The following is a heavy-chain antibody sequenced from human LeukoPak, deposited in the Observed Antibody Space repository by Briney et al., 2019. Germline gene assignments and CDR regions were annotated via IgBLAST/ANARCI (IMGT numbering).Heavy chain of an antibody. D-gene: IGHD6-19*01. Sequence: GGSLRLSCAASGFTFSSYGMHWVRQAPGKGLEWVAVIWYDGSNKYYADSVKGRFTISRDNSKNTLYLQMNSLRAEDTAVYYCAKDTRGIAVAGNFDYWGQGTLVPVSS. CDR1: GFTFSSYG. J-gene: IGHJ4*02. V-gene: IGHV3-33*06. CDR3: AKDTRGIAVAGNFDY. CDR2: IWYDGSNK.